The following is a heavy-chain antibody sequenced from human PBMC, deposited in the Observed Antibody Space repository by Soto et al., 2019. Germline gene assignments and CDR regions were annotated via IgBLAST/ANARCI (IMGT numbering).Heavy chain of an antibody. Sequence: GSLRLSCAASGFTFSAYHMNWVRQAPGKGLEWVSYIHSGGSRIYYADSVKGRFTISRDNAKNSLYLQMNSLRAEDTAVYYCARDGSTVTTNYHYAMDVWGQVTTVTVSS. V-gene: IGHV3-48*03. D-gene: IGHD4-17*01. J-gene: IGHJ6*02. CDR2: IHSGGSRI. CDR3: ARDGSTVTTNYHYAMDV. CDR1: GFTFSAYH.